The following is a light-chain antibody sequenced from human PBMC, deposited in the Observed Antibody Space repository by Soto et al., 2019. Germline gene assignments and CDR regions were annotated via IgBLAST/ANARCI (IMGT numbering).Light chain of an antibody. V-gene: IGKV3-15*01. CDR2: GAS. Sequence: EILMTQSPATLSVSPGERSTLSCRAIQSISNNLAWYQQQPGQTPRLLIYGASTTATGIPARFSGSGTGTEFTLTISSLQSEDFAVYYCLHYYEWPRWTFGQGTKVDIK. CDR3: LHYYEWPRWT. CDR1: QSISNN. J-gene: IGKJ1*01.